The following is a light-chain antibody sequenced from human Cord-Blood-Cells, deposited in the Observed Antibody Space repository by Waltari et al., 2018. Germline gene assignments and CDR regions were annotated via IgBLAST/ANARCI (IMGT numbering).Light chain of an antibody. J-gene: IGLJ2*01. CDR3: SSYTSSSTLDVV. Sequence: QSALTQPASVSGSPGQSITISCTGTSSDVGGYNYVPWYQQHPGKAPKLMIYDVSNRPSGVSNRFSGSKSGNMASLTISGLQAEDEADYYCSSYTSSSTLDVVFGGGTKLTVL. V-gene: IGLV2-14*01. CDR1: SSDVGGYNY. CDR2: DVS.